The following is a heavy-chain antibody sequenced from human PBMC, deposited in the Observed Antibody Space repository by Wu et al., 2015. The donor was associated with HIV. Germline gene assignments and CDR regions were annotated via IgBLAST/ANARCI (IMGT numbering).Heavy chain of an antibody. J-gene: IGHJ3*02. V-gene: IGHV1-18*01. D-gene: IGHD2-21*01. Sequence: QVQLVQSGAEVKKPGASVKVSCKASGYTFTSYGISWVRQAPGQGLEWMGWISAYNGNTNYAQKLQGRVTMTTDTSTSTAYMELRSLRSDDTAVYYCARVSFLGVVIATSAFDIWGQGTMVTVSS. CDR3: ARVSFLGVVIATSAFDI. CDR2: ISAYNGNT. CDR1: GYTFTSYG.